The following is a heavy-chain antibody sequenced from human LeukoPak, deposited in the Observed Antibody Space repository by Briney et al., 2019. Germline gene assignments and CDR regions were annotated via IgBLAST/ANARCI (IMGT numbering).Heavy chain of an antibody. V-gene: IGHV1-18*01. Sequence: GASVKVSCKASGYTFTDNGISWVRQAPGEGLEWMGWISANSGKTNYAQRFQGRGTMTRETSSSTVYMELRSLRSDDTAVYFCARDKNYRFDYWGQGTLVSVTS. CDR2: ISANSGKT. CDR3: ARDKNYRFDY. CDR1: GYTFTDNG. J-gene: IGHJ4*02. D-gene: IGHD3-16*02.